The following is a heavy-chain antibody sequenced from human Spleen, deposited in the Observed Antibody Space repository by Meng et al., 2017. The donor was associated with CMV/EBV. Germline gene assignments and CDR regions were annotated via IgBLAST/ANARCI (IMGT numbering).Heavy chain of an antibody. V-gene: IGHV5-51*01. CDR2: IYPGDSNN. Sequence: YSFNSYWIGWVRKMPGKGLEWMGIIYPGDSNNRYSPSCQGQVTISADKSISTVYLQWRGLKASDTAIYYCARSYYDFWSGYHCLGYWGQGTLVTVSS. D-gene: IGHD3-3*01. J-gene: IGHJ4*02. CDR1: YSFNSYW. CDR3: ARSYYDFWSGYHCLGY.